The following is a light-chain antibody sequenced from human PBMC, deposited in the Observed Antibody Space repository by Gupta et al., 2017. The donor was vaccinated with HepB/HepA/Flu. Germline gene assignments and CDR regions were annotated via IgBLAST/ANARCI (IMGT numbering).Light chain of an antibody. Sequence: QAVVTQEPSLTVSPGGTVTLTCGSSTGTVTTGHYPYWFQQKPGQAPRTLIFDTSNTHSWTPARFSGSLLGGKAALTLSGAQPEDEAAYYCLLSYSDVGVFGGGTHLTVL. CDR1: TGTVTTGHY. CDR2: DTS. V-gene: IGLV7-46*01. J-gene: IGLJ3*02. CDR3: LLSYSDVGV.